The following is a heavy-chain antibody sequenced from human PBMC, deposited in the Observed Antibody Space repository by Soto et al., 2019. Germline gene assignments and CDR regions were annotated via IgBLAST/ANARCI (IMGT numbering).Heavy chain of an antibody. V-gene: IGHV1-46*01. CDR3: ARVRVYGAHYYYGMDV. Sequence: QVQLVQSGAEVKKPGASVKVSCKASGYSFTRYYMHWVRQAPVQGLEWMGIINHSSGSTNYAQKFQGRATMTRDMSTNTVYMEMSSLRSDDTAVYYCARVRVYGAHYYYGMDVWGHGTTVTGSS. CDR2: INHSSGST. CDR1: GYSFTRYY. J-gene: IGHJ6*02. D-gene: IGHD4-17*01.